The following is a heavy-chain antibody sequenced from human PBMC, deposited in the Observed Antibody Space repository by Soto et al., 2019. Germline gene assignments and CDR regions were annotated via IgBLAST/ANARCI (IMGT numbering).Heavy chain of an antibody. V-gene: IGHV3-23*01. D-gene: IGHD3-9*01. CDR3: AKTQNDILDD. J-gene: IGHJ4*02. Sequence: GGSLRLSCAASGFTFSSNAMSWVRQAPGKGLEWVSVISGSGDFTFYADSVKGRFTISRDNSKNTLYLQMNTLRAEDTAVYYCAKTQNDILDDWGQGTLVTVSS. CDR1: GFTFSSNA. CDR2: ISGSGDFT.